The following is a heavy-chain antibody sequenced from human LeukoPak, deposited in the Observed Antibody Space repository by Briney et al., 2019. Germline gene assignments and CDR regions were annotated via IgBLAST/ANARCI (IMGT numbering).Heavy chain of an antibody. V-gene: IGHV3-48*03. J-gene: IGHJ6*02. D-gene: IGHD3-22*01. CDR3: ARVITPYGMDV. CDR2: ISSSGSTI. Sequence: GGSLRLSCAASGFTFSSYEMNWVRQAPGKGLEWVSYISSSGSTIYYADSVKGRFTIFRDNAKNSLYLQMNSLRAEDTAVYYCARVITPYGMDVWGQGTTVTVSS. CDR1: GFTFSSYE.